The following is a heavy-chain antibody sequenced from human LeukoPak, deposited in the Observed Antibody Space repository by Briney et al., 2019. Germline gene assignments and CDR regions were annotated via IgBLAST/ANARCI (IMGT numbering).Heavy chain of an antibody. CDR3: ARDSDYYDSSGYYDY. CDR1: GGSISSYY. D-gene: IGHD3-22*01. CDR2: IYYSGST. Sequence: SETLSLTCTVSGGSISSYYWSWIRQPPGKGLEWIGYIYYSGSTNYNPSLKSRVTISGDTSKNQFSLKLSSVTAADTAVYYCARDSDYYDSSGYYDYWGQGTLVTVSS. J-gene: IGHJ4*02. V-gene: IGHV4-59*01.